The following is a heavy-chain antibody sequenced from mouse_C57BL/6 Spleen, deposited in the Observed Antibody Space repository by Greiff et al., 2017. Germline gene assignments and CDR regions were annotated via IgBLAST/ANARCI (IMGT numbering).Heavy chain of an antibody. Sequence: EVKLMESGEGLVKPGGSLKLSCAASGFTFSSYAMSWVRQTPEKRLEWVAYISSGGDYIYYADTVKGRFTISRDNARNTLYLQMSSLKSEDTAMYYCTRHGVVATDYFDYWGQGTTLTVSS. CDR1: GFTFSSYA. CDR2: ISSGGDYI. D-gene: IGHD1-1*01. CDR3: TRHGVVATDYFDY. J-gene: IGHJ2*01. V-gene: IGHV5-9-1*02.